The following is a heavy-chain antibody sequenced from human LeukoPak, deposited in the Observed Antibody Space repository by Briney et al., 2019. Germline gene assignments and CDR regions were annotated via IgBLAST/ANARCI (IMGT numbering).Heavy chain of an antibody. Sequence: GGSLRLSCAASGFTFDDYTMHWVRQAPGKGLEWVSLISWDGGSTYYVDSVKGRFTISRDNAKNSLYLQMNSLRAEDTAIYYCTRDFGSIVVVTAIVDWGQGTLVTVSS. CDR3: TRDFGSIVVVTAIVD. D-gene: IGHD2-21*02. CDR1: GFTFDDYT. V-gene: IGHV3-43*01. CDR2: ISWDGGST. J-gene: IGHJ4*02.